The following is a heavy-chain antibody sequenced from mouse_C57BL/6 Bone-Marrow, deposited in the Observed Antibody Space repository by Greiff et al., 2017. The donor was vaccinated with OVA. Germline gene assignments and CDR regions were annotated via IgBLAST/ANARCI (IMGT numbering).Heavy chain of an antibody. V-gene: IGHV1-76*01. CDR1: GYTFTDYY. Sequence: QVQLQQSGAELVRPGASVKLSCKASGYTFTDYYINWVKQRPGQGLEWIARIYPGSGNTYYNEKFKGKATLTAEKSSSTSYMQLSSLTSEYSAVYFCARTTVVYYAMDYWGQGTSVTVSS. D-gene: IGHD1-1*01. CDR2: IYPGSGNT. J-gene: IGHJ4*01. CDR3: ARTTVVYYAMDY.